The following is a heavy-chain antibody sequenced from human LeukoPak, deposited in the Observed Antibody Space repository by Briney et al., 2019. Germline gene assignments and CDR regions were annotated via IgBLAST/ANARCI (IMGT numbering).Heavy chain of an antibody. CDR2: IYYSGST. J-gene: IGHJ4*02. CDR3: ARLGYCSGGSCYLYFDY. V-gene: IGHV4-59*08. Sequence: PSESLSLTCTVSGGSISSYYWSWIRQPPGKGLEWIGYIYYSGSTNYNPSLKSRVTISVDTSKNQFSLKLSSVTAADTAVYYCARLGYCSGGSCYLYFDYWGQGTLVTVSS. D-gene: IGHD2-15*01. CDR1: GGSISSYY.